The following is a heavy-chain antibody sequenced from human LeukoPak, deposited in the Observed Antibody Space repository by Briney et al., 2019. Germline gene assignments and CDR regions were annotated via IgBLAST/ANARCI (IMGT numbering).Heavy chain of an antibody. J-gene: IGHJ4*02. D-gene: IGHD6-19*01. CDR3: ANLYSSGWYMFDY. Sequence: PGESLKISCAASGFTFSSYAMSWVRQAPGKGLEWVSAISGSGGSTYYADSVKGRFTISRDNPKNTLYLQMNSLRAEDTAVYYCANLYSSGWYMFDYWGQGTLVTVSS. V-gene: IGHV3-23*01. CDR1: GFTFSSYA. CDR2: ISGSGGST.